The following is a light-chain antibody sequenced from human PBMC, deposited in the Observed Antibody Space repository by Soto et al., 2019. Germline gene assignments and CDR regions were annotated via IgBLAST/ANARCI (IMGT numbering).Light chain of an antibody. V-gene: IGKV1-39*01. J-gene: IGKJ1*01. CDR2: AAS. Sequence: DIQMTQSPSSLSASGGDRVTITCRASQSISSYLNWYQQKPGKAPKLLIYAASSLQSGVPSRFSGSRSGTDFTLTINSLQPEDSATYYCQQSYSTPWTFGQGTKVEIK. CDR1: QSISSY. CDR3: QQSYSTPWT.